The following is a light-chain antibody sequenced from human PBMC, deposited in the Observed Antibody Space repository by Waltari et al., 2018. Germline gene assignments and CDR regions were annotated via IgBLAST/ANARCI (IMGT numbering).Light chain of an antibody. J-gene: IGKJ2*01. CDR2: GAS. CDR3: QQYNSWRT. Sequence: EIVMTQSPPTLSVSPGERATLSCRASQSIARNLAWYQQKPGQAPRLLMSGASTSATGIPARFSGSGSGTDFTLTISSLQSEDSAVYYCQQYNSWRTFGQGTKLEIK. CDR1: QSIARN. V-gene: IGKV3-15*01.